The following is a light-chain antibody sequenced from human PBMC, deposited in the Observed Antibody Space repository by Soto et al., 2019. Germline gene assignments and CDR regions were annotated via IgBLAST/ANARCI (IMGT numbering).Light chain of an antibody. CDR1: QSISTW. CDR3: QQYSTYILT. Sequence: DIPMTQSPSTLSASVGDRVTITCRASQSISTWLAWYQQKPGKAPKLLIYRASTLESGVPSRFSGSGSGTEFTLTITSLQPDDFATYYCQQYSTYILTFGPGTKVDIK. V-gene: IGKV1-5*03. CDR2: RAS. J-gene: IGKJ3*01.